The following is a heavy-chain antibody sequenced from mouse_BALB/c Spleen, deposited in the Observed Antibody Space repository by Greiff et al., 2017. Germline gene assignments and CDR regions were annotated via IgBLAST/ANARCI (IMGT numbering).Heavy chain of an antibody. D-gene: IGHD2-3*01. CDR1: GYSITSDYA. CDR3: ARRIYDGYPAWFAY. Sequence: EVKVEESGPGLVKPSQSLSLTCTVTGYSITSDYAWNWIRQFPGNKLEWMGYISYSGSTSYNPSLKSRISITRDTSKNQFFLQLNSVTTEDTATYYCARRIYDGYPAWFAYWGQGTLVTVSA. CDR2: ISYSGST. V-gene: IGHV3-2*02. J-gene: IGHJ3*01.